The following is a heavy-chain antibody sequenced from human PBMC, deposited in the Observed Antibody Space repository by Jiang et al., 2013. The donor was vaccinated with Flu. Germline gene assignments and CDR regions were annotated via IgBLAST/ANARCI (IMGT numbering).Heavy chain of an antibody. CDR1: VTPSAVVTT. V-gene: IGHV4-38-2*02. D-gene: IGHD3-22*01. CDR2: IYHSGST. Sequence: KPSRPCLSPALSLVTPSAVVTTGAGSGSPQGRGLEWIGSIYHSGSTYYNPSLKSRVTISVDTSKNQFSLKLSSVTAADTAVYYCARDPSNYYFDSSPYYTFDVWGQGTMVTVSS. CDR3: ARDPSNYYFDSSPYYTFDV. J-gene: IGHJ3*01.